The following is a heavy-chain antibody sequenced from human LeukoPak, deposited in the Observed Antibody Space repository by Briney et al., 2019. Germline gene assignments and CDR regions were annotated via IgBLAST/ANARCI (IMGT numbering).Heavy chain of an antibody. CDR2: ISGSGGET. J-gene: IGHJ4*01. Sequence: SGGSLRLSCAASRFTFSSYAMNWVRQAPGKGLEWVSQISGSGGETYYADSMQGRFTISRDNSENTLYLQMNSLRAEDTAVYYCVKRSRDGYNSPLDNWGQGTLVTVSS. CDR1: RFTFSSYA. D-gene: IGHD5-24*01. CDR3: VKRSRDGYNSPLDN. V-gene: IGHV3-23*01.